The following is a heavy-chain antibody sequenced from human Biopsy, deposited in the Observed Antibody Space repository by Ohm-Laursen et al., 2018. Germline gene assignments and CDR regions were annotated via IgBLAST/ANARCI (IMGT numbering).Heavy chain of an antibody. J-gene: IGHJ5*01. CDR1: GFNLGDYA. V-gene: IGHV3-9*01. Sequence: SLRLSCAASGFNLGDYAMHWVRQVPGKGLEWVSGIKWNSGKIDYADSVKGRFTISRDNAKNSLYLHMNSLRADDSAVYFCAREQPALSGGGSWFDSWGQGTLVIVS. CDR2: IKWNSGKI. D-gene: IGHD6-19*01. CDR3: AREQPALSGGGSWFDS.